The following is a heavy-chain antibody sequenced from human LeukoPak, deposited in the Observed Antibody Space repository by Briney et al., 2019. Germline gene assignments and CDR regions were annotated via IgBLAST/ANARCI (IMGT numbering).Heavy chain of an antibody. J-gene: IGHJ4*02. CDR3: ARTYCIGSSCPGVFEY. V-gene: IGHV3-74*01. CDR2: IKTDGSSA. CDR1: GFSFSSYW. D-gene: IGHD2-15*01. Sequence: GGSLRLSCAASGFSFSSYWMHWVRQAPGKGLVWVSRIKTDGSSATYADSVKGRFTISRDNAKNTLYLQMSSLRAEDTAVYYCARTYCIGSSCPGVFEYWGQGTLVTVSS.